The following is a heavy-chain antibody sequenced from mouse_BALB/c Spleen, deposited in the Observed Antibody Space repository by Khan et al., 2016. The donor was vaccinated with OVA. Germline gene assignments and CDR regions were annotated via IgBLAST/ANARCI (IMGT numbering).Heavy chain of an antibody. J-gene: IGHJ2*01. Sequence: EVELVESGGGLVQPGGSRKLSCAASGFTFSSFGMHWVRQAPETGLEWVAYISSGSNTTYYAATLKGRFTISSDNPKNTLFLQMTSLRSEYTAMYYCARDSYGYMGYFDYWCPGTTLTVSS. V-gene: IGHV5-17*02. CDR1: GFTFSSFG. CDR2: ISSGSNTT. CDR3: ARDSYGYMGYFDY. D-gene: IGHD1-2*01.